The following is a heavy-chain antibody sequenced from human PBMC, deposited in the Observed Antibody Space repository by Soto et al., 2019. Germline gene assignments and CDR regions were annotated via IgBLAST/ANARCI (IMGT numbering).Heavy chain of an antibody. CDR1: GGSITSYY. J-gene: IGHJ5*01. V-gene: IGHV4-59*08. D-gene: IGHD3-10*01. Sequence: PSETLSHTCSVLGGSITSYYWSHIQKTPGKGLQYIGYIYYSGSANYNPSLKSRVTISDDTSTLQFFLTLTSVTAADTAVYYCASHFPPLHSGSYWFDSWGQGILVTSPQ. CDR2: IYYSGSA. CDR3: ASHFPPLHSGSYWFDS.